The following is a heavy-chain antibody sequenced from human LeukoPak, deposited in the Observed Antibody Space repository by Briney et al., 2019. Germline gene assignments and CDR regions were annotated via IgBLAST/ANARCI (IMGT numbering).Heavy chain of an antibody. J-gene: IGHJ4*02. Sequence: GGSLRLSCAASGFTFSDYYMSWIRQAPGKGLEWVSYISSSGSTIYYADSVKGRFTISRDNAKNSLYLQMNSLRAEDTAVYYCARDQPQTTVPYYFDYWRQGTLVTVSS. CDR3: ARDQPQTTVPYYFDY. V-gene: IGHV3-11*01. CDR1: GFTFSDYY. D-gene: IGHD4-17*01. CDR2: ISSSGSTI.